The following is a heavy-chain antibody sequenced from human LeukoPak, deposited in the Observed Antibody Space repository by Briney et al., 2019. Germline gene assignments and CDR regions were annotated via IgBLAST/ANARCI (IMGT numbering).Heavy chain of an antibody. CDR1: GYTFTSYY. CDR3: ARVPRRFGEFSHFDY. Sequence: ASVKVSCKASGYTFTSYYMHWVRQAPGQGLEWMGIINPSGGSTSYAQKFQGRVTMTRDTSTSKVYMELSSLRSEDTAVYYCARVPRRFGEFSHFDYWGQGTLVTVSS. J-gene: IGHJ4*02. D-gene: IGHD3-10*01. CDR2: INPSGGST. V-gene: IGHV1-46*01.